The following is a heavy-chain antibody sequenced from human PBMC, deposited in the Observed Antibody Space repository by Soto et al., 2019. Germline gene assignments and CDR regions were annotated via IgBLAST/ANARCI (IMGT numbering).Heavy chain of an antibody. CDR2: IYHSGST. Sequence: SENLSLTCAVSGYSISSGYYWGWIRQPPGKGLEWIGSIYHSGSTYYNPSLKSRVTISVDTSKNQFSLKLSSVTAADTAVYYCARARSSSWYLFDYWGQGTLVIVSA. CDR1: GYSISSGYY. D-gene: IGHD6-13*01. V-gene: IGHV4-38-2*01. CDR3: ARARSSSWYLFDY. J-gene: IGHJ4*02.